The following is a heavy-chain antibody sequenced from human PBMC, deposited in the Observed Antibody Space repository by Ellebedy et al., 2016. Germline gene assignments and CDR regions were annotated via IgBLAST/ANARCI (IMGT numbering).Heavy chain of an antibody. Sequence: SETLSLTCTVSGGSISTRTYFWGWIRQPPGTGLEWIGSISYNRSTDYAPSLKSRVNISVDPSRNQFSLRLSSVTAADTSVYFCATKIAVAGGIEHWGQGTLVTVAS. CDR1: GGSISTRTYF. V-gene: IGHV4-39*01. J-gene: IGHJ5*02. CDR3: ATKIAVAGGIEH. CDR2: ISYNRST. D-gene: IGHD6-19*01.